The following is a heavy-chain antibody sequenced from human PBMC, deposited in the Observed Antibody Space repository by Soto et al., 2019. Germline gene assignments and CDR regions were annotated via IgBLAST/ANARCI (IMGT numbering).Heavy chain of an antibody. CDR2: ISYDGSNK. V-gene: IGHV3-30*18. CDR1: GFTFSSYG. CDR3: AKGGVVAASNI. Sequence: PGGSLRLSCAASGFTFSSYGMHWVRQAPGKGLEWVAVISYDGSNKYYADSVKGRFTIPRDDSKNTLYLQMNSLRAEDTAVYYCAKGGVVAASNIWGQGTMVTVSS. D-gene: IGHD2-15*01. J-gene: IGHJ3*02.